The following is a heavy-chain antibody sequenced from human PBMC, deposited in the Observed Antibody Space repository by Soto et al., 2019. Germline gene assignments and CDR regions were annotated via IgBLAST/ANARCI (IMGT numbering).Heavy chain of an antibody. CDR1: GGSISSYY. V-gene: IGHV4-59*08. D-gene: IGHD3-3*01. CDR2: IYYSGST. Sequence: SETLSLTCTVSGGSISSYYWSWIRQPPGKGLEWIGYIYYSGSTNYNPSLKSRVTISVDTSKNQFSLKLSSVTAADTAVYYCARYYDFWSGYDAFDIWGQGTMVTVSS. CDR3: ARYYDFWSGYDAFDI. J-gene: IGHJ3*02.